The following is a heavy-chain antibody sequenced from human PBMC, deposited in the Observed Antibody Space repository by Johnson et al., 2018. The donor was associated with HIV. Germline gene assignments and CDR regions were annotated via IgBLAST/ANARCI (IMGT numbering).Heavy chain of an antibody. Sequence: VQLVESGGGLVQPGGSLRLSCAASGFTFSDYYMSWIRQAPGKGLEWVSVLSSGGDTWYADSVTGRFTISRDNSKNTLYLQMNTLRAEDTAVYYCARACRDGYTCDVFDIWGQGTMVTVSS. CDR3: ARACRDGYTCDVFDI. CDR2: LSSGGDT. CDR1: GFTFSDYY. J-gene: IGHJ3*02. V-gene: IGHV3-66*01. D-gene: IGHD5-24*01.